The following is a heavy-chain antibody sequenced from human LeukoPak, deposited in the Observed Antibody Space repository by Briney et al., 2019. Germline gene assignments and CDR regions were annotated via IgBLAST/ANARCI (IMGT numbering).Heavy chain of an antibody. D-gene: IGHD2-21*02. J-gene: IGHJ4*02. CDR1: KFTFNNYA. V-gene: IGHV3-23*01. CDR3: ASNIVVVTAPDY. Sequence: PGGSLRLSCLASKFTFNNYAMTWVRQAPGKGLEWVSSISGSGDNMDYADSVKGRFTISRDNAKNTLYLQMNSLRAEDTAVYYCASNIVVVTAPDYWGQGTLVTVSS. CDR2: ISGSGDNM.